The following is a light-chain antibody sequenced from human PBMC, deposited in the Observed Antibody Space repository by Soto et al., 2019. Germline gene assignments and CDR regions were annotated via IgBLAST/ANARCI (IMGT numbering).Light chain of an antibody. J-gene: IGKJ2*01. CDR1: QSISSY. CDR3: QQSYSTPYT. V-gene: IGKV1-39*01. CDR2: AAS. Sequence: DIQMTPSPSTLSASVGDRVTITCLASQSISSYLNWYQQKPGKAPKLLIYAASSLQSGVPSRFSGSGSGTDFTLTISSLQPEDFATYYCQQSYSTPYTFGQGTKVDI.